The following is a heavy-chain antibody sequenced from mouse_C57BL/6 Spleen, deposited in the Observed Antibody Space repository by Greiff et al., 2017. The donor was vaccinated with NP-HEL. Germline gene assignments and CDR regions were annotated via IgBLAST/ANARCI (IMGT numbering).Heavy chain of an antibody. CDR2: INPSSGYT. CDR1: GYTFTSYT. D-gene: IGHD3-2*02. Sequence: QVQLKESGAELARPGASVKMSCKASGYTFTSYTMHWVKQRPGQGLEWIGYINPSSGYTKYNHKFKDKSTLTADKSSSTAYLQLSSLTSEDSAVSYCARAPHSSGYSWFAYWGQGTLVTVSA. V-gene: IGHV1-4*01. CDR3: ARAPHSSGYSWFAY. J-gene: IGHJ3*01.